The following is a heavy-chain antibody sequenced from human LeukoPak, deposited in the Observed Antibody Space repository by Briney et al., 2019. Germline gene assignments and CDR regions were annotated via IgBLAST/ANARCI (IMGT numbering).Heavy chain of an antibody. Sequence: GGSLRLSCAASGFTFSSYSMNWVRQAPGKGLEWVSSISSSSSYIYYADSVKGRFTISRDNAKNSLYLQMNSLRAEDTAVYYCARDPSYDFWRGYSGFTFDYWGQGTLVTVSS. J-gene: IGHJ4*02. CDR1: GFTFSSYS. V-gene: IGHV3-21*01. D-gene: IGHD3-3*01. CDR3: ARDPSYDFWRGYSGFTFDY. CDR2: ISSSSSYI.